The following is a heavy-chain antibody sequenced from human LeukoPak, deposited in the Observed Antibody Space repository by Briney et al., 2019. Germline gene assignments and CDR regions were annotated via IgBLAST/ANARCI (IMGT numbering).Heavy chain of an antibody. Sequence: SETLSLTCTVSGGSITSGSYYWGWIRQSPGKGLEWIGNTYYTGSAYYRPSLQSRVSISVDTSKKEFSLKLTSVTAADTAVYYCAREGGPYRPLDYSGQGTLVTVSS. V-gene: IGHV4-39*07. CDR2: TYYTGSA. CDR3: AREGGPYRPLDY. CDR1: GGSITSGSYY. J-gene: IGHJ4*02.